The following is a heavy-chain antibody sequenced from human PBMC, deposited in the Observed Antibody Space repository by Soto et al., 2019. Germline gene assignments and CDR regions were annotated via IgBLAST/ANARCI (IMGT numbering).Heavy chain of an antibody. Sequence: SETLSLTCTVSGGSISSSSYYWGWIRQPPGKGLEWIGTIYYSGSTYYNPSLKSRVTISVDTSKNQFSLKLSSVTAADTAVYYCVRLERSKDAFDIWGQGTMVT. V-gene: IGHV4-39*01. CDR2: IYYSGST. CDR1: GGSISSSSYY. CDR3: VRLERSKDAFDI. J-gene: IGHJ3*02.